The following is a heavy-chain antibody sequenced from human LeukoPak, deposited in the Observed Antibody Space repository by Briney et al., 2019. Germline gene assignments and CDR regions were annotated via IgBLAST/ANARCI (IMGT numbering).Heavy chain of an antibody. CDR2: INHSGST. J-gene: IGHJ4*02. V-gene: IGHV4-34*01. CDR1: GESFSGYY. D-gene: IGHD3-3*01. Sequence: ETSETLSLTCAVYGESFSGYYWSWIRQPPGKGLGWIGEINHSGSTNYNPSLKSRVTISVDTSKNQFSLKLSSVTAADTAVYYCARGGTMVAYYDFWSGTRGFDYWGQGTLVTVSS. CDR3: ARGGTMVAYYDFWSGTRGFDY.